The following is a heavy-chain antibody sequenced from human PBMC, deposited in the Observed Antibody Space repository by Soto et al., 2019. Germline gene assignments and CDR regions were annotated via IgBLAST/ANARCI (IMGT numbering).Heavy chain of an antibody. CDR3: ASTELRDGHNLLVDYYGMDV. J-gene: IGHJ6*02. V-gene: IGHV4-59*01. Sequence: SETLSLTCTVSGGSISSYYWSWIRQPPGKGLEWIGYIYYSGSTNYNPSLKSRVTISVDTSKNQFSLKLSSVTAADTAVYYCASTELRDGHNLLVDYYGMDVWGQGTTVTVSS. D-gene: IGHD3-10*01. CDR1: GGSISSYY. CDR2: IYYSGST.